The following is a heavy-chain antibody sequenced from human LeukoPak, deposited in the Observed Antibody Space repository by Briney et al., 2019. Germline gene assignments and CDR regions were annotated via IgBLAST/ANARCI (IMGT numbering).Heavy chain of an antibody. V-gene: IGHV6-1*01. Sequence: SQTLSLTCAISGDSVSNNSAAWNWIRQSPSRGLEWLGRTYYRSKWYNDYAVSVKSRITINPDTSKNQFSLQLNSVTPEDTAVYYCARALWSRMSYYYGMDVWGKGTTVTVSS. CDR2: TYYRSKWYN. D-gene: IGHD5-18*01. CDR1: GDSVSNNSAA. J-gene: IGHJ6*04. CDR3: ARALWSRMSYYYGMDV.